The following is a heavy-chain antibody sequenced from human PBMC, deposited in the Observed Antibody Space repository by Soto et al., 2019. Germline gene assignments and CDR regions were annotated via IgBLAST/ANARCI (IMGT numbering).Heavy chain of an antibody. J-gene: IGHJ4*02. Sequence: ASVKVSCKATGYTFTSYAMHWVRQAPGQRLEWMGWINAGNGNTKYSQKFQGRVTITRDTSASTAYMELSSLRSEYMAVYYCARREDYGDYPDDFDNGGQGTLVAVSS. D-gene: IGHD4-17*01. V-gene: IGHV1-3*01. CDR1: GYTFTSYA. CDR2: INAGNGNT. CDR3: ARREDYGDYPDDFDN.